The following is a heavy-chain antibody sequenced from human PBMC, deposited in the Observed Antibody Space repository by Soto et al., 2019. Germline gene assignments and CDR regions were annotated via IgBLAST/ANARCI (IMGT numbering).Heavy chain of an antibody. CDR2: INHSGST. CDR3: ARHYYYGSGTSLFDD. V-gene: IGHV4-34*01. D-gene: IGHD3-10*01. CDR1: GGSFSGYY. Sequence: WETLSLTCAVYGGSFSGYYWSWIRQPPGKGLEWIGEINHSGSTNYSPSLKSRVTISVDTSKNQFSLKLSSVTAADTAVYYCARHYYYGSGTSLFDDWGQGTLVTVSS. J-gene: IGHJ4*02.